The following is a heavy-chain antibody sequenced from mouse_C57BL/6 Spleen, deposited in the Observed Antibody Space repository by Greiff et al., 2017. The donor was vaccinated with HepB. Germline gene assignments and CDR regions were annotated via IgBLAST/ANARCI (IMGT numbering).Heavy chain of an antibody. CDR3: TTLDGYDAWFAY. J-gene: IGHJ3*01. CDR1: GYTFTSYW. CDR2: IYPGNSDT. Sequence: VQLQQSGPVLARPGASVKMSCKTSGYTFTSYWMHWVKQRPGQGLEWIGAIYPGNSDTSYNQKFKGKAKLTAVTSASTAYMELSSLTNEDSAVYYCTTLDGYDAWFAYWGQGTLVTVSA. D-gene: IGHD2-2*01. V-gene: IGHV1-5*01.